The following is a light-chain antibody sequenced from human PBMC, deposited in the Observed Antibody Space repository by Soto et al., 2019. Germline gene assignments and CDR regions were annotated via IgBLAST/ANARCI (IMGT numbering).Light chain of an antibody. J-gene: IGKJ1*01. CDR3: QQYNSYWT. V-gene: IGKV1-5*01. CDR1: QSISSW. CDR2: DAS. Sequence: DIQMKQSTSTLSASVGKRVTITCRASQSISSWLAWYQQKPGKAPKLLIYDASSLESGVPSRFSGSGSGTEFTLTISSLQPDDFATYYCQQYNSYWTFGQGTKVDIK.